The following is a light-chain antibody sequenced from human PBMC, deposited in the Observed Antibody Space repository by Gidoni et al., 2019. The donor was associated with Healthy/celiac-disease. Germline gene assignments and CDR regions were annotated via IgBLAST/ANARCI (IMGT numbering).Light chain of an antibody. CDR3: QQYDNLPIT. CDR1: QDISNY. V-gene: IGKV1-33*01. Sequence: DIQMTQSPSSLSASVGARVTITCQASQDISNYLNWYQQKPGKAPKLLIYDASKLETGVPSRFSGSGSGTDFTFTISSLQPEDIATYYCQQYDNLPITFGPGTKVDIK. CDR2: DAS. J-gene: IGKJ3*01.